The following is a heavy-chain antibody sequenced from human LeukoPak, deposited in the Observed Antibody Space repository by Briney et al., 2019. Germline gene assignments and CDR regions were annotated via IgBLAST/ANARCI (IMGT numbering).Heavy chain of an antibody. CDR3: ARDRYSSMIVVVGPFDY. J-gene: IGHJ4*02. V-gene: IGHV3-64*01. CDR2: ISSNGGST. D-gene: IGHD3-22*01. Sequence: PGGSLRLSCAASGVTFSSYAMHWVRQAPGKGLEYVSAISSNGGSTYYANSVKGRFTISRDNSKNTLYLQMGSLRAEDMAVYYCARDRYSSMIVVVGPFDYWGQGTLVTVSS. CDR1: GVTFSSYA.